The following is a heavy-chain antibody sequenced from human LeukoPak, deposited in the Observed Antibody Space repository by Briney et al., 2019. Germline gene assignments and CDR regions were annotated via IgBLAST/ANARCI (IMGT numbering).Heavy chain of an antibody. J-gene: IGHJ6*03. Sequence: GASVKVSCKASGYTFTSYGISWVRQAPGQGLEWMGWINTYIGNTNYAQKLQGRVTMTTDTSTSTAYMELRSLRSDDTAVYYCARDVSDFWSFSKYYYMDVWGKGTTVTVSS. CDR1: GYTFTSYG. V-gene: IGHV1-18*01. CDR3: ARDVSDFWSFSKYYYMDV. D-gene: IGHD3-3*01. CDR2: INTYIGNT.